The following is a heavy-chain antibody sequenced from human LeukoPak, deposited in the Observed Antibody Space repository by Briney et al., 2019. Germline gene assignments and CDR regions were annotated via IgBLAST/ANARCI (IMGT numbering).Heavy chain of an antibody. V-gene: IGHV1-8*01. CDR2: MNPNSGNT. CDR1: GYTFTSYD. J-gene: IGHJ5*02. D-gene: IGHD6-6*01. CDR3: ARGRGRIAARISNWFDP. Sequence: ASVKVSCKASGYTFTSYDINWVRQATGQGLEWMGWMNPNSGNTGYAQKFQGRVTMTRNTSISTAYMELSSLRSEDTAVYYCARGRGRIAARISNWFDPWGQGPLVTVSS.